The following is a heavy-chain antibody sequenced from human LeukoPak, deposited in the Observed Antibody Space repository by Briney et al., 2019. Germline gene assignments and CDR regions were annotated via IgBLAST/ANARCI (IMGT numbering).Heavy chain of an antibody. CDR2: IWYDGSNK. J-gene: IGHJ6*02. CDR3: ARDKSMDV. Sequence: GGSLRLSCTASGFTFSSYTMSWVRQAPGKGLEWVAVIWYDGSNKYYADSVKGRFTISRDNSKNTLYLQMNSLRAEDTAVYYCARDKSMDVWGQGTTVTVSS. V-gene: IGHV3-33*08. CDR1: GFTFSSYT.